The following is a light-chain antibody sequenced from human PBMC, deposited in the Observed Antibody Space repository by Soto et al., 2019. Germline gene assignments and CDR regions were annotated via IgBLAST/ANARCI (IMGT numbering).Light chain of an antibody. CDR1: QSVSSSY. J-gene: IGKJ1*01. V-gene: IGKV3-20*01. CDR2: SAS. CDR3: QQYSIWRT. Sequence: EIVLTQSPGTLSLSPGERATLSCRASQSVSSSYLAWYQQKPGQAPRLLIYSASSRATGIPDRFSGSGSGTDFTLTISGLQSEDFAVYYCQQYSIWRTFGQGTKVDIK.